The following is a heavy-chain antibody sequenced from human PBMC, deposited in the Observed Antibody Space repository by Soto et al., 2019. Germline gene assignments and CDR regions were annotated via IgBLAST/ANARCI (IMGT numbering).Heavy chain of an antibody. CDR1: GYTFTSYG. J-gene: IGHJ5*02. Sequence: GASVKVSCKASGYTFTSYGISWVRQAPGQGLEWMGWINAYNGNTNYAQKLQGRVTLTRDTATSTAYMELNSLRSDDTAVYYCARDPTWTYTWNYARLNYLDPWGQGTLVTVS. CDR3: ARDPTWTYTWNYARLNYLDP. V-gene: IGHV1-18*04. D-gene: IGHD1-7*01. CDR2: INAYNGNT.